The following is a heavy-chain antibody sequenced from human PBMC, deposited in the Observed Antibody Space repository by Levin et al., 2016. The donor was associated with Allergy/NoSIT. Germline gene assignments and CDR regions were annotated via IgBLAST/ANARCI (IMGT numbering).Heavy chain of an antibody. Sequence: KVSCKTPEYIFTNSWFAWVRQKPGRGLEWMGIIYPGDSDTRYSPSFQGQVTISADKSISTAYLQWSSLKASDTAMYYCARRYYDVAKNPYFDYWGQGTLVTVSS. J-gene: IGHJ4*02. CDR2: IYPGDSDT. D-gene: IGHD3-22*01. CDR1: EYIFTNSW. CDR3: ARRYYDVAKNPYFDY. V-gene: IGHV5-51*01.